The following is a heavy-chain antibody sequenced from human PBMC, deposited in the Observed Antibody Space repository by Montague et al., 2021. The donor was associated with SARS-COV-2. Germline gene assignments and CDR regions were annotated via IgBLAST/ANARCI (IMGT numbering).Heavy chain of an antibody. Sequence: SETLSLTCVVSGASISTSDWWSWVRQPPGKGLQWIGEIFHSGSTNYNPSLKSRVTISVDKSKNHFSLKLTSVTVADTAIYYCVRHMMRKDRAARVPYYYKGMDVWGQGTTVTVSS. CDR2: IFHSGST. D-gene: IGHD5-18*01. V-gene: IGHV4-4*02. J-gene: IGHJ6*02. CDR3: VRHMMRKDRAARVPYYYKGMDV. CDR1: GASISTSDW.